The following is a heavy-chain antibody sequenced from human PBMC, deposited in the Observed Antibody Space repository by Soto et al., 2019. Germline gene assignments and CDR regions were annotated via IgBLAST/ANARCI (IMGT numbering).Heavy chain of an antibody. CDR3: ARDRANYYDSSGYYDY. CDR2: IYYSGST. Sequence: QVQLQESGPGLVKPSQTLSLTCTVSGGSISSGGYYWSWIRQHPGKGLEWIGYIYYSGSTYYNPSLKSRVTISVDTSKNQFSLKLSSVTAADMAVYYCARDRANYYDSSGYYDYWGQGTLVTVSS. J-gene: IGHJ4*02. D-gene: IGHD3-22*01. V-gene: IGHV4-31*03. CDR1: GGSISSGGYY.